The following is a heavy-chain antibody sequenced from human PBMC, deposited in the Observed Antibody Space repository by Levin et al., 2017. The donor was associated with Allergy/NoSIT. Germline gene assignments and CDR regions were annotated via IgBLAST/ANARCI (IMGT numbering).Heavy chain of an antibody. D-gene: IGHD1-7*01. CDR2: INANTGNP. J-gene: IGHJ5*02. CDR3: VGAYHWNYGYWFDP. Sequence: GASVKVSCKTSAYTFTDYAINWVRQAPGQGLEWMGCINANTGNPTYAQGFTGRFVLSLDTSVRTAYLQIGSLKSEDTAVYYCVGAYHWNYGYWFDPWGQGTLVTVSS. V-gene: IGHV7-4-1*01. CDR1: AYTFTDYA.